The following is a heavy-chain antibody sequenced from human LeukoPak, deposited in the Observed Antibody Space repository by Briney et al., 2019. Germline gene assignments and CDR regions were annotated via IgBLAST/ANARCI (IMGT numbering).Heavy chain of an antibody. CDR1: GGSVSSYY. CDR3: ARSVVGYDNFDY. J-gene: IGHJ4*02. D-gene: IGHD5-18*01. Sequence: SETLSLACIVSGGSVSSYYCCWIRQPPVNGLQWIGYISDSGSTNYNPSLKSRVTISVDTSKNQFSLKLNSVTASDTAMYYCARSVVGYDNFDYWGQGTLVTVSS. V-gene: IGHV4-59*08. CDR2: ISDSGST.